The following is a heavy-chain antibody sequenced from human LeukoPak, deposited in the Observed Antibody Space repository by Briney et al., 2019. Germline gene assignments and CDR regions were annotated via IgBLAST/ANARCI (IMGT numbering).Heavy chain of an antibody. D-gene: IGHD2-2*01. CDR1: GFSFSSYG. CDR3: ARDCSSASCYLDS. Sequence: GGSLRLSCAASGFSFSSYGMHWVRRAPGKGLEWVAIIWYDGSNQYYGDSVKGRFTISRDNSKNTLYLQMNSLRAEDTAVYYCARDCSSASCYLDSWGQGTLVTVSS. V-gene: IGHV3-33*01. CDR2: IWYDGSNQ. J-gene: IGHJ5*01.